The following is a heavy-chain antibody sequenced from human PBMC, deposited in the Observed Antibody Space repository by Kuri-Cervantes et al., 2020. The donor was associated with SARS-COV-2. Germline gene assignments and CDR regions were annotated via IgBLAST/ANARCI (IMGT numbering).Heavy chain of an antibody. Sequence: GESLKISCAASGFTVSSNYMSWVRQAPGKGLEWVANIKQDGSEKYYVDSVKGRFTTSRDNAKNSLYLQMNSLRTEDTAVYHCARESLSPSRGTVGATVDFDYWGQGTLVTVSS. CDR3: ARESLSPSRGTVGATVDFDY. CDR1: GFTVSSNY. D-gene: IGHD1-26*01. J-gene: IGHJ4*02. V-gene: IGHV3-7*01. CDR2: IKQDGSEK.